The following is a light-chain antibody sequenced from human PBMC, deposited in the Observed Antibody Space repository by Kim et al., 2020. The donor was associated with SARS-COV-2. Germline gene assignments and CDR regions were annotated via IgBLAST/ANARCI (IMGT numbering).Light chain of an antibody. Sequence: GRTARITWGGSRLGSEWVHGYQQRPGQAPVLVICYDSDRPSGIPERFSGSNSGNTATLTISRVEAGDEADYYCQVWGSGSDHRVVFGGGTQLTVL. V-gene: IGLV3-21*04. CDR3: QVWGSGSDHRVV. CDR1: RLGSEW. J-gene: IGLJ2*01. CDR2: YDS.